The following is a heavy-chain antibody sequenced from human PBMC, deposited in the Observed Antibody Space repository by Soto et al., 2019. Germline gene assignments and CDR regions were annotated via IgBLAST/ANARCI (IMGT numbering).Heavy chain of an antibody. CDR2: ISYDGSNK. J-gene: IGHJ4*02. V-gene: IGHV3-30*18. CDR1: GFTFSSYG. CDR3: AKAGQLAVFDY. D-gene: IGHD6-6*01. Sequence: GGSLRLSCAASGFTFSSYGMHWVRQAPGKGLEWVAVISYDGSNKYYADSVKGRFTISRDNSKNTLYLQMSSLRAEDTAVYYCAKAGQLAVFDYWGQGTLVTVSS.